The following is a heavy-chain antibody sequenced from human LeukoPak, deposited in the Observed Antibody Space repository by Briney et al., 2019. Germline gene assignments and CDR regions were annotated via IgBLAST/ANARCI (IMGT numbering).Heavy chain of an antibody. D-gene: IGHD3-22*01. CDR1: GFTFSTYS. J-gene: IGHJ4*02. CDR2: ISARGTTI. V-gene: IGHV3-48*01. CDR3: ARVHSYDNVDY. Sequence: GGSLRLSCAASGFTFSTYSMNWVRQAPGKGLEWLSYISARGTTIYYADSLKGRLTISRDNAKNALYLQMNSLRAEDTAVYYCARVHSYDNVDYWGQGTLVTVSS.